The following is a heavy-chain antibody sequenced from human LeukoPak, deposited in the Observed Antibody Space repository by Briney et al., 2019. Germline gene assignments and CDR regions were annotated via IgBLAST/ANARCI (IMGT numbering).Heavy chain of an antibody. D-gene: IGHD3-16*02. Sequence: ASVKVSCKASGYTFTSHGINWLRQAPGQGLEWMGWVSGYNGNTDYAQKFKGRVTMTTDRSTNTVYMELRSLRSDDTAIYYCARDRPVMITFGGVIIAAYWGQGTLVSVSS. CDR1: GYTFTSHG. V-gene: IGHV1-18*01. CDR2: VSGYNGNT. CDR3: ARDRPVMITFGGVIIAAY. J-gene: IGHJ4*02.